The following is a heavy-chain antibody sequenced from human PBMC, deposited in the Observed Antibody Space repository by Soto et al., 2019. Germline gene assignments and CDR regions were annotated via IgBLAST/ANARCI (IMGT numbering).Heavy chain of an antibody. CDR3: ARSVGPYSSWGRGAFDI. CDR2: TYYRSKWYN. CDR1: GDSVSSNSAA. V-gene: IGHV6-1*01. D-gene: IGHD6-19*01. Sequence: SQTLSLTCAISGDSVSSNSAAWNWIRQSPSRGLEWLGRTYYRSKWYNDYAVSVKSRITINPDTSKNQFSLQLNSVTPEDTAVYYFARSVGPYSSWGRGAFDICGQGTMVTV. J-gene: IGHJ3*02.